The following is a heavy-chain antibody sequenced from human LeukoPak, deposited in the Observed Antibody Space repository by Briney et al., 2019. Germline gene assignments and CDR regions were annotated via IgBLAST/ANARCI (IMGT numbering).Heavy chain of an antibody. CDR1: VFTFSGSA. J-gene: IGHJ4*02. D-gene: IGHD5-18*01. CDR2: IRSKANSYAT. CDR3: TRHEPVDTAMVTDY. Sequence: PGGSLRLSCAASVFTFSGSAMHWVRQASGKGLEWVGRIRSKANSYATAYAASVKGRFTISRDDSKNTAYLQMNSLKTEDTAVYYCTRHEPVDTAMVTDYWGQGTLVTVSS. V-gene: IGHV3-73*01.